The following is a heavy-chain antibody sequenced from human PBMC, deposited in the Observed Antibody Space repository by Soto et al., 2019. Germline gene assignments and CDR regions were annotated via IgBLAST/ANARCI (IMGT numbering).Heavy chain of an antibody. D-gene: IGHD6-6*01. CDR3: ARTSIAGRRESIWFDP. V-gene: IGHV3-11*06. J-gene: IGHJ5*02. Sequence: GGSLRLSCAASGFTFSDYYMSWIRQAPGKGLVWVSYISSGSSYTNYADAVKGRFTISRDNAKNRQYLQMNSLRAEDTAVYYCARTSIAGRRESIWFDPWGQGTLVTVSS. CDR1: GFTFSDYY. CDR2: ISSGSSYT.